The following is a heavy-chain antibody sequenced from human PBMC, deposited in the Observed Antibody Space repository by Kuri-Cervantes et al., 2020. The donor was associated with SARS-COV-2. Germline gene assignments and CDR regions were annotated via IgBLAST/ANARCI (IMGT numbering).Heavy chain of an antibody. D-gene: IGHD6-13*01. CDR2: IIPILGIA. V-gene: IGHV1-69*10. CDR1: GGTFSSYA. Sequence: SVKVSCKASGGTFSSYAISWVRQAPGQGLEWIGGIIPILGIANYAQKFQGRVTITADKSTSTAYMELSSLRSEDTAVYYCARDEIAAAGTYYYYYGMDVWGQGTMVTVSS. J-gene: IGHJ6*02. CDR3: ARDEIAAAGTYYYYYGMDV.